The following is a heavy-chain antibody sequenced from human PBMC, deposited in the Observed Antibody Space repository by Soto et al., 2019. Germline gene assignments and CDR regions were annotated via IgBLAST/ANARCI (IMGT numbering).Heavy chain of an antibody. J-gene: IGHJ4*02. V-gene: IGHV3-15*01. CDR1: GFTFSSYA. CDR3: TTLYSGSFDH. D-gene: IGHD1-26*01. Sequence: GGSLRLSCAASGFTFSSYAMHWVRQAPGKGPEWVGRIKSKTDGGTTDHAAPVKGRFTISRDDSRNTLYLQMNSLRTEDTAVYYCTTLYSGSFDHWGQGTLVTVSS. CDR2: IKSKTDGGTT.